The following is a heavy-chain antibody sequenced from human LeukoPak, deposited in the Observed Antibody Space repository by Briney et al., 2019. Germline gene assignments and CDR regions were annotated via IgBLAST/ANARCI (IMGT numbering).Heavy chain of an antibody. V-gene: IGHV1-2*02. CDR1: GYTFTGYY. CDR3: ARDLAGYSYGRGHNNDFDY. Sequence: GASVKVSCKASGYTFTGYYMHWVRQAPGQGLEWMGWINPNSGGTNYAQKFQGRVTMARDTSISTAYMELSRLRSDDTAVYYCARDLAGYSYGRGHNNDFDYWGQGTLVTVSS. CDR2: INPNSGGT. J-gene: IGHJ4*02. D-gene: IGHD5-18*01.